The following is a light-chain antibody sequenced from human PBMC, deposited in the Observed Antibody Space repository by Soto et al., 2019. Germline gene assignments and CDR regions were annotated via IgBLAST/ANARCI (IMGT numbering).Light chain of an antibody. CDR1: SSNIGTSS. J-gene: IGLJ1*01. Sequence: QLVLTQPHSASGTPGQRVTISCSGSSSNIGTSSVHWFQQLPGTAPKLLISTTNQRPSGVPQRFSGSKSGTSASLAISGRQSEDEADYYCAAWDDSLNGHVFGTGTKVTVL. V-gene: IGLV1-44*01. CDR2: TTN. CDR3: AAWDDSLNGHV.